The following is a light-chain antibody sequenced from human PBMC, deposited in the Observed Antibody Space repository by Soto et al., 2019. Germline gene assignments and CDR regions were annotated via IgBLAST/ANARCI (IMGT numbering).Light chain of an antibody. J-gene: IGKJ4*01. V-gene: IGKV3-11*01. CDR2: DAS. CDR1: QTINNF. CDR3: QQRSTGT. Sequence: EIVLTQSPATLSLSPGERATLYCRASQTINNFLAWDQQKPGQAPRLLIYDASTRAPGIPGRFSGSGSGTDFTLTITSLEPDDFAVYHCQQRSTGTFGGGTKVDIK.